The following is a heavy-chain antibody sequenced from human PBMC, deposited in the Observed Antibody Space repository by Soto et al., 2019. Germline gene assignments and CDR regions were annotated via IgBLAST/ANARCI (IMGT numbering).Heavy chain of an antibody. CDR3: ARDSGSSKYGLDV. V-gene: IGHV3-11*06. Sequence: QVQLVESGGGLVKPGGSLRLSCVASGFSISDDYMTWIRQAPGKGLEWVSHISSSSIYTIYAHSVKGRFTISRDNAKNSLYLQMNSLTSEDTAVYYCARDSGSSKYGLDVWGQGTTVIVSS. J-gene: IGHJ6*01. D-gene: IGHD6-13*01. CDR2: ISSSSIYT. CDR1: GFSISDDY.